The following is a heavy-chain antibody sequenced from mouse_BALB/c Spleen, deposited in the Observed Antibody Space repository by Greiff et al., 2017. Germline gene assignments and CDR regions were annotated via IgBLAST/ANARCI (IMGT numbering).Heavy chain of an antibody. D-gene: IGHD1-2*01. J-gene: IGHJ4*01. Sequence: EVQLVESGPSLVKPSQTLSLTCSVTGDSITSGYWNWIRKFPGNKLEYMGYISYSGSTYYNPSLKSRISITRDTSKNQYYLQLNSVTTEDTATYRCSYYGYNYYAMDYWGQGTSVTVSS. CDR3: SYYGYNYYAMDY. CDR2: ISYSGST. V-gene: IGHV3-8*02. CDR1: GDSITSGY.